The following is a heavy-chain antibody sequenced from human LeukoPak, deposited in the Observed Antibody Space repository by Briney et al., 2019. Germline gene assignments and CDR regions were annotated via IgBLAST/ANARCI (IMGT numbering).Heavy chain of an antibody. D-gene: IGHD4-17*01. CDR3: ARVPTTVTEYYYYYYMDV. Sequence: GGSLRLSCAASGFTFSSYSMNWVRQAPGKGLEWVSSISSSSSYIYYADSVKGRFTISRDNAKNSLYLQMNGLRAEDTAVYYCARVPTTVTEYYYYYYMDVWGQGTLVTVSS. J-gene: IGHJ6*03. V-gene: IGHV3-21*01. CDR2: ISSSSSYI. CDR1: GFTFSSYS.